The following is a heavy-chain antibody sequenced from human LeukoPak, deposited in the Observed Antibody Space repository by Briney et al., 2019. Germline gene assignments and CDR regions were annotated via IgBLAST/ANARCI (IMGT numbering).Heavy chain of an antibody. J-gene: IGHJ5*01. Sequence: GGSLRLSCAASGFAFSFYAMSWLRQPPGKGLEWVSTINANSGTTSYAASVRGRFTISRDNSKNTLYLQVNTLRAVDTATYYCAKPISGGLAVTADWFHPWGQGTPVVVSS. CDR3: AKPISGGLAVTADWFHP. CDR1: GFAFSFYA. D-gene: IGHD6-19*01. CDR2: INANSGTT. V-gene: IGHV3-23*01.